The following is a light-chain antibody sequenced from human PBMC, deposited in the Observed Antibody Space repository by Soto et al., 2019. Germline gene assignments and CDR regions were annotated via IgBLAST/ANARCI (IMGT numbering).Light chain of an antibody. CDR2: GAS. V-gene: IGKV3-15*01. CDR3: QQYNNCRPQT. CDR1: QSVSSN. Sequence: EIVMTQSPATLSVSPGERATLSCRASQSVSSNLAWYQQKPGQAPRLLIYGASTRATGIPARFSGSGSGTEFTLTISSLQSEDFAVYCCQQYNNCRPQTFGQGTKVQIK. J-gene: IGKJ1*01.